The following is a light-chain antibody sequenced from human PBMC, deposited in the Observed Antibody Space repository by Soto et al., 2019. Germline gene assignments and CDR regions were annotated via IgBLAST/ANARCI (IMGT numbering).Light chain of an antibody. V-gene: IGKV1-39*01. J-gene: IGKJ1*01. Sequence: DIQMTQSPSSLSTSVGDRVTITCRASQSFSTYLNWYHQKPGKAPKLLVSAASILESGVPSRFSGSGSGTDFTLTISALQPEDFATYYCQQSYSHPRTFGQGTKVEIK. CDR2: AAS. CDR3: QQSYSHPRT. CDR1: QSFSTY.